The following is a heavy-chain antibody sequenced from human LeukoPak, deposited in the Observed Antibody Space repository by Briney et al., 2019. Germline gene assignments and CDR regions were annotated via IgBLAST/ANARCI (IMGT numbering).Heavy chain of an antibody. CDR3: ARSYYYDSSGYYYFDH. Sequence: SVKVSCKASGGTFSSYAISWVRQAPGQGLEWMGRIIPILGIANYAQKFQGRVTITADKSTSTAYMELSSLRSEDTAVYYCARSYYYDSSGYYYFDHWGQGTLVTVSS. D-gene: IGHD3-22*01. CDR1: GGTFSSYA. V-gene: IGHV1-69*04. CDR2: IIPILGIA. J-gene: IGHJ4*02.